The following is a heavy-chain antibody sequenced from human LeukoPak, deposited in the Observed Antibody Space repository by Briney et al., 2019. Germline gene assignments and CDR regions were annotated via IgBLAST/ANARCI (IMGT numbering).Heavy chain of an antibody. Sequence: GGSLRLSCAASGFTFSSYGMHWVRQAPGKGLEWVAFIRYDGSNKYYADSVKGRFTISRDNSKNTLYLQMNSLRAEDTAVYYCAKDLEYCSSTSCYDYFDYWGQGTLVTVSS. J-gene: IGHJ4*02. CDR3: AKDLEYCSSTSCYDYFDY. CDR2: IRYDGSNK. CDR1: GFTFSSYG. V-gene: IGHV3-30*02. D-gene: IGHD2-2*01.